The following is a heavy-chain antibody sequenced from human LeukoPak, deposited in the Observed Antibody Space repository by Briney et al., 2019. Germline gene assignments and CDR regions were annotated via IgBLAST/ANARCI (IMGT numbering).Heavy chain of an antibody. CDR1: GYTFTSFD. J-gene: IGHJ3*02. CDR3: ARGGYYDFWSGYYWAAFDI. D-gene: IGHD3-3*01. CDR2: ISAYNGNT. Sequence: ASVKVSCKASGYTFTSFDINWVRQATGQGLEWMGWISAYNGNTNYAQKLQGRVTMTTDTSTSTAYMELRSLRSDDTAVYYCARGGYYDFWSGYYWAAFDIWGQGTMVTVSS. V-gene: IGHV1-18*01.